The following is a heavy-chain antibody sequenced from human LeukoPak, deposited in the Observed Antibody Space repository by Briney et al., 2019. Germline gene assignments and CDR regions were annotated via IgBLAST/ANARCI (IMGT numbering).Heavy chain of an antibody. CDR2: IDHTGIT. V-gene: IGHV4-59*01. Sequence: SETLSLTCTVSDDSITIYYWSWIRQPPGKGLEWIGYIDHTGITNYNPSLNSRVTISRDTSSLELSSATAADTAVYYCGPLEGSGDHWFDPWGQGTLVTVSS. CDR1: DDSITIYY. CDR3: GPLEGSGDHWFDP. D-gene: IGHD1-26*01. J-gene: IGHJ5*02.